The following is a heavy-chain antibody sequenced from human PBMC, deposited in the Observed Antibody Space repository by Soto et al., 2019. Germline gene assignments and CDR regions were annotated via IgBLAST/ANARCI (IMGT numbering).Heavy chain of an antibody. J-gene: IGHJ5*02. CDR3: ARDPQTRSGSYFFWFDP. V-gene: IGHV1-2*04. Sequence: ASVKVSCKASGYTFTGYYMHWVRQAPGQGFEWMGWINPNSGGTNYAQKFQGWVTMTRDTSISTAYMELSRLRSDDTAVYYCARDPQTRSGSYFFWFDPWGQGTLVTVSS. D-gene: IGHD1-26*01. CDR1: GYTFTGYY. CDR2: INPNSGGT.